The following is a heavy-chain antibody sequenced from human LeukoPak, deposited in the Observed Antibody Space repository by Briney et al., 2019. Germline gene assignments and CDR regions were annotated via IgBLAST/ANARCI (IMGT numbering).Heavy chain of an antibody. CDR1: GGTFSSYA. V-gene: IGHV1-69*01. CDR2: IIPIFGTA. Sequence: ASVKVSCKASGGTFSSYAISWVRQAPGQGLEWMGGIIPIFGTANYAQKFQGRATITADESTSTAYMELSSLRSEDTAVYYCARDSITMVRGVIYYNWFDPWGQGTLVTVSS. J-gene: IGHJ5*02. D-gene: IGHD3-10*01. CDR3: ARDSITMVRGVIYYNWFDP.